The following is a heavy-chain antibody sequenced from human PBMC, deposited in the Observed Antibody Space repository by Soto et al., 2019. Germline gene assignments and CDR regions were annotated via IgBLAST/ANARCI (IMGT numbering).Heavy chain of an antibody. Sequence: GGSLRLSCAASGFTFSNAWMNWVRQAPGKGLEWVGRIKSKTDGGTTDYAAPVKGRFTISRDDSKNTLYLQMNSLKTEDTAVYYCTREPFLCSSTQCYFDYWGQGTLVTVSS. J-gene: IGHJ4*02. CDR3: TREPFLCSSTQCYFDY. CDR1: GFTFSNAW. D-gene: IGHD2-2*01. V-gene: IGHV3-15*07. CDR2: IKSKTDGGTT.